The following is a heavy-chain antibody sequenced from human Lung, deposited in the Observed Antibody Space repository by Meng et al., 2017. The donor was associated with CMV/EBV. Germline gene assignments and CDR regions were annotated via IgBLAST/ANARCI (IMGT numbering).Heavy chain of an antibody. V-gene: IGHV1-2*02. CDR2: IHPYTGDT. Sequence: ASVKVSCKASGYTFIGYYMHWVRQAPGQGLEWMGWIHPYTGDTNYAQKFQGRVIMTRDMSINTVYMELSRLGSDDTAVYYCARVQFLETANDAFDLWGQGTMVXVSS. D-gene: IGHD2-21*01. CDR1: GYTFIGYY. CDR3: ARVQFLETANDAFDL. J-gene: IGHJ3*01.